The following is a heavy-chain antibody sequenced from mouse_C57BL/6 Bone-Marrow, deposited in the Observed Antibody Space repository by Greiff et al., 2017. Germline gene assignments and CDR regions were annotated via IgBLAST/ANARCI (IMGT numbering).Heavy chain of an antibody. Sequence: QVQLQQPGAELVRPGSSVKLSCKASGYTFTSYWMDWVKQRPGQGLEWIGNIYPSDSETHYNQKFKDKATLTADKSSSTAYMQLSSLTSEDSAVYYCARGQYSNYVFAYWGQGTLVTVSA. V-gene: IGHV1-61*01. D-gene: IGHD2-5*01. CDR2: IYPSDSET. CDR3: ARGQYSNYVFAY. J-gene: IGHJ3*01. CDR1: GYTFTSYW.